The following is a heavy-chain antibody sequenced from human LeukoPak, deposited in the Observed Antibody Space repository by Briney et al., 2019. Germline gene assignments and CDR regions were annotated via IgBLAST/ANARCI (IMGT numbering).Heavy chain of an antibody. Sequence: PGGSLRLSCAASGFTFSSYWMHWVRQAPGKGLVWVSRINSDGRTTSYADSVKGRFTISRDNAKNTLHLQVNSLRAEDTAVYYCARDPDCGGDCHLDHWGLGTLVTVSS. CDR1: GFTFSSYW. V-gene: IGHV3-74*01. CDR3: ARDPDCGGDCHLDH. J-gene: IGHJ4*02. CDR2: INSDGRTT. D-gene: IGHD2-21*02.